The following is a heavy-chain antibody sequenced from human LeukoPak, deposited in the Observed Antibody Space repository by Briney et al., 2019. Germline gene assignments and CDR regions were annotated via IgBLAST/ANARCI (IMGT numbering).Heavy chain of an antibody. D-gene: IGHD3-3*01. J-gene: IGHJ4*02. Sequence: GGSLRLSCAASGFTFSSYGMHWVRQAPGKGLEWVAVIWYDGSNKYYADSVKSRFTISRDKSKKTLYLQMNSLRAEDTAVYYCARDFSPSGKVDYWGQGTLVTVSS. CDR3: ARDFSPSGKVDY. V-gene: IGHV3-33*01. CDR2: IWYDGSNK. CDR1: GFTFSSYG.